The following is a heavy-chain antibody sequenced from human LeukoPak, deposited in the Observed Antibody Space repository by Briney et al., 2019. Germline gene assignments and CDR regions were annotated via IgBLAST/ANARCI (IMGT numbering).Heavy chain of an antibody. V-gene: IGHV4-59*08. J-gene: IGHJ5*02. D-gene: IGHD2-21*02. CDR1: SGSISSYY. CDR3: ARRVTSNWFDP. Sequence: SSETLSLTCTVSSGSISSYYWSWIRQPPGKGLEWIGYMYYSGSTNYNPSLKSRVTISVDTSKNQFSLKLSSVTAADTAVYYCARRVTSNWFDPWGQGTLVTVSS. CDR2: MYYSGST.